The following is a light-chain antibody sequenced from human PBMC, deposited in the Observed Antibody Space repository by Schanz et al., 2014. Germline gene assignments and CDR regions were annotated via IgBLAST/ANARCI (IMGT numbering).Light chain of an antibody. V-gene: IGLV2-14*03. J-gene: IGLJ2*01. CDR2: AVS. CDR3: SSYRSSNTVV. Sequence: QSALTQPASVSGSPGQSITISCTGTSSDVGSYNYVSWYQQHPGKAPKLMISAVSDRPSGVSNRFSGSKSGNTASLTISGLQAEDEADYYCSSYRSSNTVVFGGGTKLTVL. CDR1: SSDVGSYNY.